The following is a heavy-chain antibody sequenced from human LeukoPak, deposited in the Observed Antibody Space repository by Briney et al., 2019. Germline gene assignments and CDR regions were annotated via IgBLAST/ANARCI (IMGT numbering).Heavy chain of an antibody. CDR1: GGTFSSYA. Sequence: SVKVSCKASGGTFSSYAISWVRQAPGQGLEWMGGIIPIFGTANYAQKFQGRVTITADESTSTAYMELSSLRSEDTAVYYCARDHQPRRYYYGMDVWGQGTTVTVSS. CDR2: IIPIFGTA. J-gene: IGHJ6*02. CDR3: ARDHQPRRYYYGMDV. V-gene: IGHV1-69*13. D-gene: IGHD2-2*01.